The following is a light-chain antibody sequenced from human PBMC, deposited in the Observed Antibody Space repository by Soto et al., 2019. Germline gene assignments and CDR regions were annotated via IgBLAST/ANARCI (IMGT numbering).Light chain of an antibody. Sequence: QSVLIQPPSVSGSPGQSVTISCTGTSSDVGAYNYVSWYQQHPGKAPKLMTYDVSKRPSGVPDRFSGSKSGNTASLTISGLQAEDEADYYCCSYADNYSYVFGTGTKVTAL. V-gene: IGLV2-11*01. CDR2: DVS. CDR3: CSYADNYSYV. CDR1: SSDVGAYNY. J-gene: IGLJ1*01.